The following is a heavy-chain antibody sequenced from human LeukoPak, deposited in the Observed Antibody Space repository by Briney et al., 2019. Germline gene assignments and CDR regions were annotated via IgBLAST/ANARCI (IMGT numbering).Heavy chain of an antibody. CDR3: ARGGTYALV. D-gene: IGHD3-16*01. V-gene: IGHV4-39*07. CDR1: GGSISSSSYY. Sequence: SETLSLTCTVSGGSISSSSYYWGWIRQPPGKGLEWIGSIYYSGSTNYNPSLKSRVTISVDTSKNQFSLKLSSVTAADTAVYYCARGGTYALVWGQGTLVTVSS. J-gene: IGHJ4*02. CDR2: IYYSGST.